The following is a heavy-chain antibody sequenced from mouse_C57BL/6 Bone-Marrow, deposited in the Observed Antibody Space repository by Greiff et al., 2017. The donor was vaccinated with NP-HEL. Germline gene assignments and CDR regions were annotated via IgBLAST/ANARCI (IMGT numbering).Heavy chain of an antibody. CDR3: TTWGDYDDYFDY. Sequence: EVQLHQSGAELVRPGASVKLSCTASGFNIKDDYMHWVKQRPEQGLEWIGWIDPENGDTEYASKFQGKATITADTSSNTAYLQLSSLTSEDTAVYYCTTWGDYDDYFDYWGQGTTLTVSS. CDR2: IDPENGDT. CDR1: GFNIKDDY. D-gene: IGHD2-4*01. J-gene: IGHJ2*01. V-gene: IGHV14-4*01.